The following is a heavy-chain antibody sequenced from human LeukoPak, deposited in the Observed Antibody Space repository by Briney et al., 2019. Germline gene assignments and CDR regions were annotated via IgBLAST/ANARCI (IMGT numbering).Heavy chain of an antibody. Sequence: PGGSLRLSCAASGFTFSNYWMHWVRQAPGKGLEWVSGISWNSGSIGYVDSVKGRFTISRDNAKNSLYLQMNSLRAEDTAVYYCARDALRYFDWSDAFDIWGQGTMVTVSS. D-gene: IGHD3-9*01. CDR2: ISWNSGSI. CDR1: GFTFSNYW. CDR3: ARDALRYFDWSDAFDI. J-gene: IGHJ3*02. V-gene: IGHV3-9*01.